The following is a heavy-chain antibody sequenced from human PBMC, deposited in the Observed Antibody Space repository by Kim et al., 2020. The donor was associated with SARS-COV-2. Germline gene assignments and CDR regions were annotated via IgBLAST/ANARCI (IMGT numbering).Heavy chain of an antibody. J-gene: IGHJ4*02. CDR2: ISAYNGNT. Sequence: ASVKVSCKASGYTFTSYGISWVRQAPGQGLEWMGWISAYNGNTNYAQKLQGRVTMTTDTSTSTAYMELRSLRSDDTAVYYCATSLIVVVPAALDYWGQGTLVTVSS. D-gene: IGHD2-2*01. V-gene: IGHV1-18*04. CDR3: ATSLIVVVPAALDY. CDR1: GYTFTSYG.